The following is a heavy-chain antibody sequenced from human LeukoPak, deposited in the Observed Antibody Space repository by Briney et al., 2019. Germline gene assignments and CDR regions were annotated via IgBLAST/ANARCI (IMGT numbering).Heavy chain of an antibody. CDR1: GFTFSSYG. CDR3: ARDRVADGALMVLDY. CDR2: ISYDGSNK. D-gene: IGHD2-8*01. Sequence: GGSLRLSCAASGFTFSSYGMHWVRQAPGKGLEWVAVISYDGSNKYYADSVKGRFTISRDNSKNTLYLQMNSLRAEDTAVYYCARDRVADGALMVLDYWGQGTLVTVSS. J-gene: IGHJ4*02. V-gene: IGHV3-30*03.